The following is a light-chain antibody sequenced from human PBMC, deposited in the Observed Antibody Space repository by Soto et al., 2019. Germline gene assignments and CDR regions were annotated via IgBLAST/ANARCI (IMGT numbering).Light chain of an antibody. J-gene: IGKJ2*01. CDR3: QQYDNSPFT. CDR1: QSLGSNY. V-gene: IGKV3-20*01. Sequence: EIVLTQSPGTLSLSPGERATLSCRASQSLGSNYLGWFQQKPGQAPRLLIYGVSSRATGIPDRFSGSGSGTDFTLTISRLEPEYFAVYYCQQYDNSPFTFGQGTKLEIK. CDR2: GVS.